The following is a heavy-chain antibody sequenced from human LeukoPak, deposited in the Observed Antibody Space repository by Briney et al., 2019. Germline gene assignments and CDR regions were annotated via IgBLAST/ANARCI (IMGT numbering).Heavy chain of an antibody. Sequence: SETLSLTCTVSVGSLSLYYWNWIRQPPAKGLDWLGYIYTSGCSKYNPSLMSQVTISVDTSKNQFYLMLSSVTAADPAIDYCSGPNIATPPKIYYNYCMVVRGKGTTVSDPS. V-gene: IGHV4-4*09. CDR2: IYTSGCS. CDR3: SGPNIATPPKIYYNYCMVV. CDR1: VGSLSLYY. J-gene: IGHJ6*03. D-gene: IGHD2/OR15-2a*01.